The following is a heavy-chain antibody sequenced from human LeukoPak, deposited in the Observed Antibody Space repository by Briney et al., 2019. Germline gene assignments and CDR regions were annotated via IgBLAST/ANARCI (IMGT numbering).Heavy chain of an antibody. CDR1: GSTFSNYG. J-gene: IGHJ4*02. V-gene: IGHV3-30*02. Sequence: TGGSLRLSCAASGSTFSNYGMHWVRQAPGKGLEWVAFIRYDGNNKYYADSVKGRFTISRDNAKNSLYLQMNSLRAEDTAVYYCARRLRRNYFDYWGQGTLVTVSS. CDR2: IRYDGNNK. CDR3: ARRLRRNYFDY. D-gene: IGHD4-17*01.